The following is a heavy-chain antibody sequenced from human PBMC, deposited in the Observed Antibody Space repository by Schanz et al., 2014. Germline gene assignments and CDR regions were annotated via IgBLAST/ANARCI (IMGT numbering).Heavy chain of an antibody. CDR2: INQDGSDK. V-gene: IGHV3-7*03. D-gene: IGHD5-18*01. CDR1: GFTFGTFW. CDR3: AKGRTSMVYDMDV. J-gene: IGHJ6*02. Sequence: EVQLVESGGGLLQPGGSLRLSCAASGFTFGTFWMSWVRQAPGKGLEWVANINQDGSDKSYVDSVKGRFTISRDNAKNSLYLQMNSLRAEDTALYYCAKGRTSMVYDMDVWGQGTTVTVSS.